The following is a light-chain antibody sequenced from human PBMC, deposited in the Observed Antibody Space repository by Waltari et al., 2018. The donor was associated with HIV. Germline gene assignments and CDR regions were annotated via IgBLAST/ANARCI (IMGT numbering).Light chain of an antibody. CDR3: QQYGSSPPYT. J-gene: IGKJ2*01. V-gene: IGKV3-20*01. CDR1: QSVSSSY. CDR2: GAS. Sequence: EIVLTQSPGTLSLSPGERATLSCRASQSVSSSYLAWYQQKPGKAPSLLSYGASSRATCIPDMCSGSGSGTDFTLTISRLEPEDFAVYYCQQYGSSPPYTFGQGTKLEIK.